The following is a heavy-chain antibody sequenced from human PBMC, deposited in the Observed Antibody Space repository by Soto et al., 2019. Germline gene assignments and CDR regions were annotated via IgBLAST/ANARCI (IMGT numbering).Heavy chain of an antibody. CDR3: AGELYSGGCCCPFDL. D-gene: IGHD2-15*01. J-gene: IGHJ3*01. V-gene: IGHV1-58*01. CDR1: GFTFSNSA. Sequence: SEKVSCKTSGFTFSNSAVQWVRQARGQRLEWIAWIVVGSGTTNYAQNFQGRVTITRDMSTRTAYMELSSLRSEDTAVYYCAGELYSGGCCCPFDLWGQGTMVTVSS. CDR2: IVVGSGTT.